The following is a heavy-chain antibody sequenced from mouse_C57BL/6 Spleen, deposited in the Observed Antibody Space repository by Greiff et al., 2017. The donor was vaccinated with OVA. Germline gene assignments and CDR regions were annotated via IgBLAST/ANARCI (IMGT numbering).Heavy chain of an antibody. J-gene: IGHJ2*01. D-gene: IGHD3-1*01. Sequence: EVQLVESGGGLVKPGGSLKLSCAASGFTFSSYAMSWVRQTPEKRLEWVATISDGGSYTYYPDNVKGRFTISRDNAKNNLYLQMSHLKSEDTAMYYCARGYPFDYWGQGTTLTVSS. CDR3: ARGYPFDY. CDR1: GFTFSSYA. CDR2: ISDGGSYT. V-gene: IGHV5-4*01.